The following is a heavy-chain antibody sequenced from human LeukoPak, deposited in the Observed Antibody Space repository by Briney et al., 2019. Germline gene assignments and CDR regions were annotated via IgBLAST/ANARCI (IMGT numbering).Heavy chain of an antibody. CDR2: ISTSDSTI. Sequence: GGSLRLSCAASGFTFSSYRMNWVRQGPGKGLEWVSYISTSDSTIYYADSVKGRFTISRDNAKNSLYLQMNSLRAEDTAVYYCARGTSTIYNWGQGTLVTVSS. CDR3: ARGTSTIYN. D-gene: IGHD5/OR15-5a*01. J-gene: IGHJ4*02. CDR1: GFTFSSYR. V-gene: IGHV3-48*01.